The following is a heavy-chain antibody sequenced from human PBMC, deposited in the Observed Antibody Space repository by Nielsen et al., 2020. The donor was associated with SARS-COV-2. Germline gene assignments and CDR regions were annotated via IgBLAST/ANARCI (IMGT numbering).Heavy chain of an antibody. Sequence: LKISCAASGFTFSSHGMHWVRQAPGKGLEWVAVISYDGSNKYYADSVKGRFTISRDNSKNTLYLQMNSLRAEDTAMYYCARNFYGSGSYPFDPWGQGTLVTVSS. V-gene: IGHV3-33*05. CDR3: ARNFYGSGSYPFDP. D-gene: IGHD3-10*01. CDR1: GFTFSSHG. CDR2: ISYDGSNK. J-gene: IGHJ5*02.